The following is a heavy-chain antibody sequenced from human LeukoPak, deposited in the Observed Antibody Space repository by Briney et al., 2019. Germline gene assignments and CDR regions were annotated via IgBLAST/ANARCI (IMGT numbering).Heavy chain of an antibody. Sequence: SETLSLTCAVSGGSISNSNWWSWVRQPPGKGLEWIGEICHSGSTIYNPSLKSRVTISVDKSKNQFSLKLSSVTAADTAVYYCASRSSIAVAAGVGAFDIWGQGTMVTVSS. CDR2: ICHSGST. J-gene: IGHJ3*02. CDR1: GGSISNSNW. V-gene: IGHV4-4*02. D-gene: IGHD6-19*01. CDR3: ASRSSIAVAAGVGAFDI.